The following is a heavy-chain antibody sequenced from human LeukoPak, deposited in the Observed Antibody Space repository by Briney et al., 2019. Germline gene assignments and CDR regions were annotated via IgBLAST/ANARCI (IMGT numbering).Heavy chain of an antibody. D-gene: IGHD6-6*01. CDR2: IIPIFGTA. CDR3: ARVRVGWSIAARSEYYYYMDV. Sequence: SVKVSCKASGYTFTSYYMHWVRQAPGQGLEWMGGIIPIFGTANYAQKFQGRVTITADKSTSTAYMELSSLRSEDTAVYYCARVRVGWSIAARSEYYYYMDVWGKGTTVTVSS. J-gene: IGHJ6*03. CDR1: GYTFTSYY. V-gene: IGHV1-69*06.